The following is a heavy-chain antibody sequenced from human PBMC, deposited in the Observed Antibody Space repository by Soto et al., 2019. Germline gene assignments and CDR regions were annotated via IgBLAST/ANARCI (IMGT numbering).Heavy chain of an antibody. V-gene: IGHV3-23*01. CDR3: AKLIGEQDY. CDR1: GFTFSTYA. Sequence: GGSLRLSCTASGFTFSTYALSWVRQAPGKGLEWVSSISGSGGSTHYADSVKGRFTISRDNSKNTLYLQVNGLRVEDTAIYYCAKLIGEQDYWGRGTLVTVSS. D-gene: IGHD2-8*01. J-gene: IGHJ4*02. CDR2: ISGSGGST.